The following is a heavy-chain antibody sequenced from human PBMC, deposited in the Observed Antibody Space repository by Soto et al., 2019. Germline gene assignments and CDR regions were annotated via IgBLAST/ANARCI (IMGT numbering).Heavy chain of an antibody. CDR2: IWYDGSNK. J-gene: IGHJ4*02. V-gene: IGHV3-33*08. D-gene: IGHD3-22*01. CDR3: ARAPPYSSSWAYSSGYYFGGEFDY. Sequence: PACSMALPCSSSGFTFSSYGMHWVRQAPGKGLEWVAVIWYDGSNKYYADSVKGRFTISRDNSKNTLYLQMNSLRAEDTAVYYCARAPPYSSSWAYSSGYYFGGEFDYWGQGTLVTVSS. CDR1: GFTFSSYG.